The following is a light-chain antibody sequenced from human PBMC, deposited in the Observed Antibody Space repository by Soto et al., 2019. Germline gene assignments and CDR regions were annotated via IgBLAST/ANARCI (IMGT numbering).Light chain of an antibody. CDR3: QQSYSTPWT. CDR1: QSISNY. CDR2: AAS. J-gene: IGKJ1*01. Sequence: DIQMTQSPSSLSASVGDRVTIPCRASQSISNYLSWYQQIPGKAPKLLIYAASTLLSGVSSRFSGSGSGTDFTLTISSLQPEDFATFYCQQSYSTPWTFGQGTKVEI. V-gene: IGKV1-39*01.